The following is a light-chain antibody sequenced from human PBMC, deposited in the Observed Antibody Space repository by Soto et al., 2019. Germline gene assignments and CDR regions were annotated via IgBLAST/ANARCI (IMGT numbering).Light chain of an antibody. CDR1: QSISSW. J-gene: IGKJ1*01. V-gene: IGKV1-5*01. CDR3: KQYNSYLRWT. Sequence: DIQMTQSPSTLSASVGDRVTITCRASQSISSWLAWYQQKPGKAPKLLIYDASSLESGVPSRFSGSGSGTEFTLTISSLQPDDFATYYCKQYNSYLRWTFGQGTKVEIK. CDR2: DAS.